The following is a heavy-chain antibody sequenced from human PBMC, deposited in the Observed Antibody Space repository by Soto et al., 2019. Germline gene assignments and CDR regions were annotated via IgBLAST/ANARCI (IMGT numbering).Heavy chain of an antibody. CDR1: VFTFISYA. V-gene: IGHV3-30-3*01. CDR2: ISYDGSNK. Sequence: PGWSLRLSCASSVFTFISYAMHWVRQAPGKGLEWVAVISYDGSNKYYADSVKGRFTISRDNSKNTLYLQMNSLRAEDTAVYYCARDQGKGDSSSWYSPKVYYYYGMDVWGQGTTVTVSS. CDR3: ARDQGKGDSSSWYSPKVYYYYGMDV. J-gene: IGHJ6*02. D-gene: IGHD6-13*01.